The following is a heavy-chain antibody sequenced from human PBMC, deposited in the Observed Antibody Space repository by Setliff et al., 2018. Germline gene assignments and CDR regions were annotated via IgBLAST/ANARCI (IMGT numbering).Heavy chain of an antibody. J-gene: IGHJ4*02. D-gene: IGHD1-1*01. CDR1: GGLIYDHW. CDR3: ARQRRIWNDLDYFDY. V-gene: IGHV4-4*07. Sequence: SETLSLTCSVSGGLIYDHWWTWVRQTAGEGLQWIGRVYSHGGTDYNPSLNSRVTISVDTSDNQFSLHLTSVTAADTAVYYCARQRRIWNDLDYFDYWGQGTLVTVSS. CDR2: VYSHGGT.